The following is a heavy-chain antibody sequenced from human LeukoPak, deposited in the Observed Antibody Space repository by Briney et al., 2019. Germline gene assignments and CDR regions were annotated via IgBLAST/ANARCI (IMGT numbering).Heavy chain of an antibody. CDR2: IIPIFGTA. CDR1: GGTFSSYA. D-gene: IGHD2-2*01. V-gene: IGHV1-69*13. J-gene: IGHJ5*02. CDR3: ARLRNIVVVPAAINTPNWFDP. Sequence: SVEVSCKASGGTFSSYAISWVRQAPGQGLEWMGGIIPIFGTANYAQKFQGRVTITADESTSTAYMELSGLRSEDTAVYYCARLRNIVVVPAAINTPNWFDPWGQGTLVTVSS.